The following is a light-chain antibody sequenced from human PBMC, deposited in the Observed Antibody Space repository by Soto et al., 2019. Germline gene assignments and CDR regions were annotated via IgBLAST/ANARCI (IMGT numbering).Light chain of an antibody. CDR1: SGDVGGYNY. CDR2: EVT. Sequence: QSALTQPASVSGSPGQSITISCTGSSGDVGGYNYVSWYQQHPGKAPKLIIYEVTNRPSGVSNRFSASKSGNTASLTISGLQAEDEADYYCSSYTNPDALVVFGTGTKLTVL. V-gene: IGLV2-14*01. CDR3: SSYTNPDALVV. J-gene: IGLJ1*01.